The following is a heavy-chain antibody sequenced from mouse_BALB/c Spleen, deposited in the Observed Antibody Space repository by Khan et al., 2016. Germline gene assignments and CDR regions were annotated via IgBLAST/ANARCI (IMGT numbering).Heavy chain of an antibody. J-gene: IGHJ4*01. CDR2: ISCYNGAT. CDR3: ARWDYDGYYAMDY. D-gene: IGHD2-4*01. Sequence: LVKTGASVKISCKASGYSFTGYYIHWVKQSHGKGLEWIGYISCYNGATNYNQKFRGKATFTVDTSSSTAYMQLNSLTYEDSAFYYYARWDYDGYYAMDYWGQGTSVTVSS. V-gene: IGHV1S34*01. CDR1: GYSFTGYY.